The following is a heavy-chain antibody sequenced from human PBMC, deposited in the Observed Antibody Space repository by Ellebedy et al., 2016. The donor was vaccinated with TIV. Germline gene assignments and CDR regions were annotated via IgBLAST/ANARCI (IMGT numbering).Heavy chain of an antibody. CDR3: ARVPGTTLPDNWFDP. D-gene: IGHD1-14*01. V-gene: IGHV1-3*01. CDR2: INAGNGNT. Sequence: ASVKVSXKASGYTFTSYAMHWVRQAPGQRLEWMGWINAGNGNTKYSQKFQGRVTITRDTSASTAYMELSSLRSEDTAVYYCARVPGTTLPDNWFDPWGQGTLVTVSS. CDR1: GYTFTSYA. J-gene: IGHJ5*02.